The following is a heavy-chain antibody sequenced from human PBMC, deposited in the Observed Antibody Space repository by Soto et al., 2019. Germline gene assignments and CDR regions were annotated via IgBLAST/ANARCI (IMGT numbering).Heavy chain of an antibody. CDR1: GFTVSSNY. J-gene: IGHJ5*02. CDR3: ARVVVLPATGWFDP. V-gene: IGHV3-53*01. CDR2: IYSGGST. D-gene: IGHD2-15*01. Sequence: EVQLVESGGGLIQPGGSLRLSCAASGFTVSSNYMSWVRQAPGEGLEWVSVIYSGGSTYYADSVKGRFTISRDNSKNTLYLQMNSLRAEDTAVYYCARVVVLPATGWFDPWGQGTLVTVSS.